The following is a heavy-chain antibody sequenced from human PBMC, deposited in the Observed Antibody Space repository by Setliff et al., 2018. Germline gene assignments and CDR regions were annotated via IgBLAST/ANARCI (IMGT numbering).Heavy chain of an antibody. Sequence: GGSLRLSCAASGFAFSSTWMHWVRQAPGQGLVWVSRIHSDGSSISYGDPGKGRFTISRDNAKNTLYLQMDNVRVDDTAVYYCAALRGGDEPFDLSFPPDYWGQGVLVTAPQ. CDR2: IHSDGSSI. D-gene: IGHD3-9*01. V-gene: IGHV3-74*01. J-gene: IGHJ4*02. CDR3: AALRGGDEPFDLSFPPDY. CDR1: GFAFSSTW.